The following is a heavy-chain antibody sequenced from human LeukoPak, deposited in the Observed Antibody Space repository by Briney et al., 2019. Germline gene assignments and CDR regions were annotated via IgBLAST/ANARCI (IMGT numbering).Heavy chain of an antibody. J-gene: IGHJ6*03. Sequence: GASVNVSCTASGYIFNTYGITWVRQAPGQGLEWMGWIRPHNGNTNYAEKLQGRVTITTDTSTSTAYMELRSLRSDDTAVYYCARDSSYGDYVEGYYYYYMDVWGKGTTVTVSS. D-gene: IGHD4-17*01. V-gene: IGHV1-18*01. CDR3: ARDSSYGDYVEGYYYYYMDV. CDR2: IRPHNGNT. CDR1: GYIFNTYG.